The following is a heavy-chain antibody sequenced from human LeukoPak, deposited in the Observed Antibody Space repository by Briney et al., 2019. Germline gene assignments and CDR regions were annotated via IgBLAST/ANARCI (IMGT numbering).Heavy chain of an antibody. V-gene: IGHV4-4*07. Sequence: PSEALSLTCTVSGGSISSYYWSWIRQPAGKGLEWIGRIYTSGSTNYNPSLKSRVTMSVDTSKNQFSLKLSSATAADTAVYYCARDMIVGATAVYYYYGMDVWGQGTTVTVSS. CDR2: IYTSGST. CDR1: GGSISSYY. D-gene: IGHD1-26*01. J-gene: IGHJ6*02. CDR3: ARDMIVGATAVYYYYGMDV.